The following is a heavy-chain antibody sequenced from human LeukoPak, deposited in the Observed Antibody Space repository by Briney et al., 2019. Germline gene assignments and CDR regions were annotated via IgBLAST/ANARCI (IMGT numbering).Heavy chain of an antibody. CDR2: IYTSGST. V-gene: IGHV4-4*07. CDR1: GGSISTYY. J-gene: IGHJ5*02. Sequence: KPSETLSLTCTVSGGSISTYYWSWIRQPAGKGLEWIGRIYTSGSTNYNPSLKSRVTMSVDTSKNQFSLKLSSVTAADTAVYYCARGGRYYYSSGSEYNWFDPWGQGTLVTVSS. CDR3: ARGGRYYYSSGSEYNWFDP. D-gene: IGHD3-22*01.